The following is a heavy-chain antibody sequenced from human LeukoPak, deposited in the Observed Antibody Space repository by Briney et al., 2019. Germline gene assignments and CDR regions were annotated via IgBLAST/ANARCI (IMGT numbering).Heavy chain of an antibody. CDR1: GFTFSDYY. CDR2: ISSSGSTI. D-gene: IGHD3-22*01. J-gene: IGHJ4*02. CDR3: AKAFFTLIVPSGFDY. Sequence: GGSLRLSCAASGFTFSDYYMSWIRQAPGKGLEWVSYISSSGSTIYYADSVKGRFTISRDNAKNSLYLQMNSLRAEDTAVYYCAKAFFTLIVPSGFDYWGQGTLVTVSS. V-gene: IGHV3-11*01.